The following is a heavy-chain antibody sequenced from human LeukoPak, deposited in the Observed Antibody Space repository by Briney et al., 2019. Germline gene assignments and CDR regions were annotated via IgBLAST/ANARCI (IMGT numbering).Heavy chain of an antibody. J-gene: IGHJ4*02. CDR1: GFTYSSNW. Sequence: GGSPRLSCAVSGFTYSSNWMCWVRQEPGKALGWVANINQDGSVKNYVDSVKGRFTIPRDNAKNSLYLQMNSLRAEDTAVYYCVVTTRSYPFDYWGQGTLVTVSS. CDR3: VVTTRSYPFDY. D-gene: IGHD4-23*01. CDR2: INQDGSVK. V-gene: IGHV3-7*01.